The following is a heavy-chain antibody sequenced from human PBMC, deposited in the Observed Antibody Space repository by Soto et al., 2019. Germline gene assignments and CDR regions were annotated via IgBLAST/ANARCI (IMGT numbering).Heavy chain of an antibody. Sequence: GGSLRLSCTASGFTFGDYAMSWFRQAPGKGLEWVGFIRSKAYGGTTEYAASVKGRFTISRDDSKSIAYLQMNSLKTEDTAVYYCTRDPKGKKGLSAGNDYWGQGTLVTVSS. CDR2: IRSKAYGGTT. V-gene: IGHV3-49*03. CDR1: GFTFGDYA. J-gene: IGHJ4*02. CDR3: TRDPKGKKGLSAGNDY. D-gene: IGHD3-10*01.